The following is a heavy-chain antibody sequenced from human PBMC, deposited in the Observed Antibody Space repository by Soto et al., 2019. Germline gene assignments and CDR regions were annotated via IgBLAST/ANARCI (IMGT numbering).Heavy chain of an antibody. CDR2: VIPIFGTA. CDR1: GGTFSSYA. V-gene: IGHV1-69*01. Sequence: QVQLVQSGAEVKKPGSSVKVSCKASGGTFSSYAISWVRQAPGQGLEWMGGVIPIFGTANYAQKFQGRVTFTADESTSTAYMELSSLRSEDTAVYYCARDPPYGSGSYYNFGYWGQGTLVTVSS. J-gene: IGHJ4*02. CDR3: ARDPPYGSGSYYNFGY. D-gene: IGHD3-10*01.